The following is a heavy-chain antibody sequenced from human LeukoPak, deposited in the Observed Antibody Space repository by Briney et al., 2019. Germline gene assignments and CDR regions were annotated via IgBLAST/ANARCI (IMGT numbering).Heavy chain of an antibody. CDR3: AKAGGDAYYYYYMDV. V-gene: IGHV3-23*01. Sequence: GGSLRLSCAASGFTFSNYAMNWVRQAPGKGLEWVSGIGGGGGSTYYADSVKGRFTVSRDNSKNTLYLQMNSLRAEDTAVYYCAKAGGDAYYYYYMDVRGKGTTVTVSS. CDR2: IGGGGGST. CDR1: GFTFSNYA. D-gene: IGHD2-21*01. J-gene: IGHJ6*03.